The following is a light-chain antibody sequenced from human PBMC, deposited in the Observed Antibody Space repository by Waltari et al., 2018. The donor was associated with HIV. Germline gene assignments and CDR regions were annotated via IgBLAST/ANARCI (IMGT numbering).Light chain of an antibody. CDR3: QQYNDFSA. CDR2: KAS. J-gene: IGKJ1*01. Sequence: DIQMTQSPSTLSASVGDRVTITCRASEGISTWLAWYQQKPGTAPKLLIYKASKLQRGVPSRFSGSGSQTDFTLTINNLQPDDFATYYCQQYNDFSAFGQGTKVEVK. V-gene: IGKV1-5*03. CDR1: EGISTW.